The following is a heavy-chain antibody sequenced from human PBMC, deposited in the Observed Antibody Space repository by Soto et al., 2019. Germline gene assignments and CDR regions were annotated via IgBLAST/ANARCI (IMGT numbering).Heavy chain of an antibody. V-gene: IGHV4-59*11. CDR2: IYYSGST. CDR1: GGSLSYRY. J-gene: IGHJ6*03. D-gene: IGHD3-16*01. Sequence: QVQLQESGPGLVNPSETLSLTCIVSGGSLSYRYLSWIRQPPGKELEWIAYIYYSGSTNYIPSLRNRLNVTVDTAKNQFSLKLTSVTAADTATYYGERTIDYGYLDVWGKGTTVTVSS. CDR3: ERTIDYGYLDV.